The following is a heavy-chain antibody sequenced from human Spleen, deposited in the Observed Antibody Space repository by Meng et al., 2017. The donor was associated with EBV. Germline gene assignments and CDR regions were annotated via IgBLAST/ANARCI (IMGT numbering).Heavy chain of an antibody. V-gene: IGHV1-18*01. Sequence: LVQSGAELTAPGASVKVSCKASGYNFGSYSISWVREVPGQGLEWMGWISAYNGNRKYAQKFEDRVTMTTETFTTTSYMELRGLRYGDTAVYFCARGLGYCSEGSCLKSFDLWGQGTLVTVSS. J-gene: IGHJ4*02. CDR3: ARGLGYCSEGSCLKSFDL. D-gene: IGHD2-15*01. CDR1: GYNFGSYS. CDR2: ISAYNGNR.